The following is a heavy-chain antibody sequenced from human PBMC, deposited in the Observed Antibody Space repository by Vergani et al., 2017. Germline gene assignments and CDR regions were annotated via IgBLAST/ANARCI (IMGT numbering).Heavy chain of an antibody. Sequence: VQLQESGPGLVKPSETLSLTCTVSGGSLSSYYWSWIRQPPGKGLGWIGYIYYSGSTNYNPALKSRVTISVDTSKNQVSLRLSSVTAADTAVYYWARGPRIAARYSWFDPWGRGTLVGGSS. J-gene: IGHJ5*02. CDR1: GGSLSSYY. CDR3: ARGPRIAARYSWFDP. V-gene: IGHV4-59*01. CDR2: IYYSGST. D-gene: IGHD6-6*01.